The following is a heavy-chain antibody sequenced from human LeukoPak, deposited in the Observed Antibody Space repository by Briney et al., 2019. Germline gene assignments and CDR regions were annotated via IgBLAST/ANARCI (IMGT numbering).Heavy chain of an antibody. J-gene: IGHJ4*02. CDR1: GFTFSSYW. Sequence: GGTLRLSCVASGFTFSSYWMHWVRQAPGKGLVWVSRINSDGSSTTYADSVKGRFTISRDNAENTLYLQMNSLRAEDTAMYYCARQYSYDRSGYYPWDYWGQGTLVTVSS. V-gene: IGHV3-74*01. CDR3: ARQYSYDRSGYYPWDY. CDR2: INSDGSST. D-gene: IGHD3-22*01.